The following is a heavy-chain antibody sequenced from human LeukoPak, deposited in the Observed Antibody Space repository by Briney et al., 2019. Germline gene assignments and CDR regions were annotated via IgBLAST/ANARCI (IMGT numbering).Heavy chain of an antibody. V-gene: IGHV3-33*03. D-gene: IGHD2-15*01. J-gene: IGHJ6*03. CDR1: GFTFSSYG. CDR3: AGSTSHYYYYYTDV. Sequence: GGSLRLSCAASGFTFSSYGMHWVRQAPGKGLEWVAVIWDDGSNKYYGDSVKGLFTISRDNAKNTLYLQMNSLRAEDTAVYYCAGSTSHYYYYYTDVWGKGTTVTVSS. CDR2: IWDDGSNK.